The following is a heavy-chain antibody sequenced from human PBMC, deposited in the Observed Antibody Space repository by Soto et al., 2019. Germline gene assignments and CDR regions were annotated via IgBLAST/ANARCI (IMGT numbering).Heavy chain of an antibody. J-gene: IGHJ4*02. CDR2: IYHSGST. CDR1: GGSISSRNW. D-gene: IGHD6-13*01. V-gene: IGHV4-4*02. CDR3: ARIAAAGTNFHY. Sequence: SETMSLTCAISGGSISSRNWWSWVRQPPGKGLEWIGEIYHSGSTNYNPSLKSRVTISVDKSKNQFSLKLSSVTAADTAVYYCARIAAAGTNFHYWGQGTLVTGS.